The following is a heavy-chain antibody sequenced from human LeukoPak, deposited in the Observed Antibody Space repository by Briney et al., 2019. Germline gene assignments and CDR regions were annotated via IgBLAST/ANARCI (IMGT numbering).Heavy chain of an antibody. CDR1: GGSFSGYY. CDR2: INHSGST. V-gene: IGHV4-34*01. Sequence: SETLSLTCAVYGGSFSGYYWSWIRQPPGKGLEWIGEINHSGSTNYNPSLKSRDTISVDTSKNQFSLKLSSVTAADAAVYYCARARYSYGYYWFDPWGQGTLVTVSS. D-gene: IGHD5-18*01. J-gene: IGHJ5*02. CDR3: ARARYSYGYYWFDP.